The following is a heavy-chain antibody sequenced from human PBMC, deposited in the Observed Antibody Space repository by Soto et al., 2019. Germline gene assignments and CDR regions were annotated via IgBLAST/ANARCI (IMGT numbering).Heavy chain of an antibody. D-gene: IGHD3-10*01. CDR3: ARVIRGRYYYYYGMDV. V-gene: IGHV4-61*01. J-gene: IGHJ6*02. Sequence: QVQLQESGPGLVKPSETLSLTCTVSGGSVSSGSYYWSWIRQPPGKGLEWIGYIYYSGSTNYNPHLQSRVTISVDTSKNQFSLKLSSVTAADTAVYYCARVIRGRYYYYYGMDVWGQGTTVTVSS. CDR1: GGSVSSGSYY. CDR2: IYYSGST.